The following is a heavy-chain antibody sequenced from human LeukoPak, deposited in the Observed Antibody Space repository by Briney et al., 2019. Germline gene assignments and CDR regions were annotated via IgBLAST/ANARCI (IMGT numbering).Heavy chain of an antibody. D-gene: IGHD3-16*01. CDR1: GYTFTGYY. Sequence: GASVKDWHKASGYTFTGYYIHWVRQAPGQGLEWMGWINLNSGDTNYAQKFQGRVAMTRDTSISTAYMELSRLRSDDTAVYYCAKGVLRDHLDYRGLAILVIVSS. CDR3: AKGVLRDHLDY. J-gene: IGHJ4*02. V-gene: IGHV1-2*02. CDR2: INLNSGDT.